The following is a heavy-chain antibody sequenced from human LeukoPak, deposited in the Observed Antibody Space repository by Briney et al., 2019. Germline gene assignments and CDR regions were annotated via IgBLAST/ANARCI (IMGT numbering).Heavy chain of an antibody. CDR2: IRFDGSNK. CDR3: AGTYYSNYVHYFDY. D-gene: IGHD4-11*01. CDR1: AFTFGSYG. V-gene: IGHV3-30*02. Sequence: GGSLRLSCAASAFTFGSYGMHWVRQAPGKGLEWVAFIRFDGSNKYYADSVKGRFTISRDNSKNTLYLQMSSLRAEDTAVYYCAGTYYSNYVHYFDYWGQGTLVTVSS. J-gene: IGHJ4*02.